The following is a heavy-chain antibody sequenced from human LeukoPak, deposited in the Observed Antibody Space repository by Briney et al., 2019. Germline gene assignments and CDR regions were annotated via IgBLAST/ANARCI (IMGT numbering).Heavy chain of an antibody. D-gene: IGHD2-15*01. CDR3: TSHGYCSGGNCYGHYYYYYMDV. V-gene: IGHV3-49*04. Sequence: GSLRLSCTASGFTFGDYAMSWVRQAPGKGLEWVGFIRSKAYGGTTEYAASVKGRFTISRDDSKSIAYLQMNSLKTEDTAVYYCTSHGYCSGGNCYGHYYYYYMDVWGKGTTVTISS. J-gene: IGHJ6*03. CDR2: IRSKAYGGTT. CDR1: GFTFGDYA.